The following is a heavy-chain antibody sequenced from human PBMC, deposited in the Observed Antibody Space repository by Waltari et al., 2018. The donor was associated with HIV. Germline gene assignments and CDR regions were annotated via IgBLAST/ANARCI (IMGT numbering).Heavy chain of an antibody. J-gene: IGHJ4*02. CDR1: GFNLRSYW. Sequence: VQLVESGGKLVQPGGSLRLSGAASGFNLRSYWMHWICHVPGKGLVWVSHINIDGSDTSYLESVKGRFTISRDNANNTLYLQMNNLRVEDTAMYFCTRDLSTYGHEVDYWGQGTLVTVAS. CDR2: INIDGSDT. V-gene: IGHV3-74*01. D-gene: IGHD2-2*01. CDR3: TRDLSTYGHEVDY.